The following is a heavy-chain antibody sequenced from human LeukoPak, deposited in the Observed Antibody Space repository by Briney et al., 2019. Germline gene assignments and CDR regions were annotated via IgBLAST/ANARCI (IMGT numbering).Heavy chain of an antibody. Sequence: GGSLRLSCAASGFTFSNYAMSWVRQAPGKGLEWVSVISGSGDTTYYADSVKGRFTISRDNSKNTLYLQMNSLRAEDTAVYYCAKPFGYCSGGSCYPDDPSDYWGQGTLVTVSS. J-gene: IGHJ4*02. V-gene: IGHV3-23*01. CDR2: ISGSGDTT. CDR1: GFTFSNYA. CDR3: AKPFGYCSGGSCYPDDPSDY. D-gene: IGHD2-15*01.